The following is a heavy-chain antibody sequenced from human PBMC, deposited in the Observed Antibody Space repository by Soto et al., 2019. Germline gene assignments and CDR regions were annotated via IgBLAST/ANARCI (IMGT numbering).Heavy chain of an antibody. CDR1: GYTFTSYG. Sequence: ASVKVSCKASGYTFTSYGISWVRQAPGQGLEWMGWISAYNGNTNYAQKLQGRVTMTTDTSTSTGYMELRSLRSDDTAVYYCARDPTYVALDYWGQGTLVTVSS. J-gene: IGHJ4*02. CDR2: ISAYNGNT. V-gene: IGHV1-18*01. D-gene: IGHD3-16*01. CDR3: ARDPTYVALDY.